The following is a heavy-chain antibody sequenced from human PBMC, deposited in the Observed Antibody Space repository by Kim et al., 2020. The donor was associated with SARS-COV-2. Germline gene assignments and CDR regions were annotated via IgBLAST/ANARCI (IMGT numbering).Heavy chain of an antibody. CDR3: ARGPITIRPGLGYRGFDV. V-gene: IGHV4-31*03. J-gene: IGHJ6*02. CDR2: IEYTGNT. D-gene: IGHD3-16*01. Sequence: SETLSLTCTVSGGSITSGGHYWSWIRQHPSGGLEWIGYIEYTGNTFYDPSLLDRVIISVDTSKNQFSLRLTSVTAADTATYYCARGPITIRPGLGYRGFDVWGQGTTVSVSS. CDR1: GGSITSGGHY.